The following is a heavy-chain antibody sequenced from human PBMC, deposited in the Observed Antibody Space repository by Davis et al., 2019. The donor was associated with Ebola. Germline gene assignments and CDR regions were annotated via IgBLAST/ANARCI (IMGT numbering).Heavy chain of an antibody. CDR2: IYYSGST. CDR1: GGSISSYY. CDR3: AREGGSYYGNWFDP. D-gene: IGHD1-26*01. V-gene: IGHV4-39*02. Sequence: SETLSLTCTVSGGSISSYYWGWIRQPPGKGLEWIGSIYYSGSTYYNASLTRRVTISVDTSKNQFSLKLSSVTAADTAVYYCAREGGSYYGNWFDPWGQGTLVTVSS. J-gene: IGHJ5*02.